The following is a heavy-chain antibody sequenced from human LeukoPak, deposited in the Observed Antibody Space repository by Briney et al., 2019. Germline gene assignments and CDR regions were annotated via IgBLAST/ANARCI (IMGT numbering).Heavy chain of an antibody. CDR1: GGSISSYY. CDR2: IYYSGST. Sequence: SETLSLTCTVSGGSISSYYWSWIRQPPGKGLEWIGYIYYSGSTNYNPSLKSRVTISVDTSKNQFSLKLSSVTAADTAVYYCARSARSGSGYYFDYWGQETLVTVSS. V-gene: IGHV4-59*01. J-gene: IGHJ4*02. CDR3: ARSARSGSGYYFDY. D-gene: IGHD1-26*01.